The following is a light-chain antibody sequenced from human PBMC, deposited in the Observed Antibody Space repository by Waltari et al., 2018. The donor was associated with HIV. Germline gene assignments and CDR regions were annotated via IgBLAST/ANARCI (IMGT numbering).Light chain of an antibody. J-gene: IGLJ7*01. Sequence: SYELTQPPSVSVSPGQTARITCSGDALQKQYAYWYQQKPGQAPVLVIYKDSERPSGIPERFSGSSSGTTVTLTISGVQAEDEADYYCQSADSSGTWAVFGGGTQLTVL. CDR2: KDS. CDR3: QSADSSGTWAV. CDR1: ALQKQY. V-gene: IGLV3-25*03.